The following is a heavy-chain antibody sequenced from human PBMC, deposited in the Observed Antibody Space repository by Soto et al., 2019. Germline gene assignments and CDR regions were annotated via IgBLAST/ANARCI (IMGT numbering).Heavy chain of an antibody. CDR3: ATSEYSSLSVNWFDP. Sequence: ASVKVSCKASGYSFTSLDINWVRQTTGQGLEWMGWMEPSSGKTGYAQRFQDRVTMTRDTSINTAYMELRSLTSDDTAVYYCATSEYSSLSVNWFDPWGQGTLVTVSS. V-gene: IGHV1-8*01. CDR2: MEPSSGKT. CDR1: GYSFTSLD. J-gene: IGHJ5*01. D-gene: IGHD5-12*01.